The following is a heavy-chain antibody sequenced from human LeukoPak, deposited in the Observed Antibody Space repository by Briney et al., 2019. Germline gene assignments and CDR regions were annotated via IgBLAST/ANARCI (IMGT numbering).Heavy chain of an antibody. J-gene: IGHJ4*02. Sequence: SETLSLTCAVSGYSISSGYCWGWIRQPPGKGLGWIGSIYHSGSTYYNPSLKSRVTISVDTSKNQFSLKLSSVTAADTAVYYCARDRESWLVPSLFDYWGQGTLVTVSS. D-gene: IGHD6-19*01. CDR1: GYSISSGYC. CDR3: ARDRESWLVPSLFDY. V-gene: IGHV4-38-2*02. CDR2: IYHSGST.